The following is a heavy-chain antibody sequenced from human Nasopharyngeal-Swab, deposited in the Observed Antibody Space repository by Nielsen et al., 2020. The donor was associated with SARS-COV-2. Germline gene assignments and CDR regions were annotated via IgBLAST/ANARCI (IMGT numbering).Heavy chain of an antibody. CDR2: IYYSGST. CDR3: ARIPGDYYYYYYGMDV. CDR1: AGSVSSSSFY. Sequence: GSLRLSCTVSAGSVSSSSFYWSWIRQPPGKGLEWIGYIYYSGSTNYNPSLKSRVTISVDTSKNQFSLKLSSVTAADTAVYYCARIPGDYYYYYYGMDVWGQGTTVTVSS. J-gene: IGHJ6*02. V-gene: IGHV4-61*01. D-gene: IGHD1-26*01.